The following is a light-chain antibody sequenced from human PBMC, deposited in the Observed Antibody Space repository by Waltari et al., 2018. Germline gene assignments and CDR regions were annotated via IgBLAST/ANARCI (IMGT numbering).Light chain of an antibody. CDR1: QSVSRD. CDR3: QHYLRLPAT. J-gene: IGKJ1*01. V-gene: IGKV3-20*01. CDR2: GAS. Sequence: CRARQSVSRDLTWYQQKPGQAPRLLIYGASNRATGIPDRFSGSGSGTDFSLTISSLEPEDFAVYYCQHYLRLPATFGQGTKVEIK.